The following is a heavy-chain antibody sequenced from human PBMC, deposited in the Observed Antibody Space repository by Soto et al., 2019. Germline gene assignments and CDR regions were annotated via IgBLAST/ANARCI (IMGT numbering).Heavy chain of an antibody. CDR3: ARGGYYEYYFDY. CDR1: GFTFSSYS. J-gene: IGHJ4*02. CDR2: ISSSSSYI. Sequence: EVQLVESGGDLVKPGGSLRLSCAASGFTFSSYSMNWVRQAPGKGLEWVSSISSSSSYIYYADSVKSRFTISRDNAKNSLYLQMNSLRAEDTAVYYCARGGYYEYYFDYWGQGTLVTVSS. V-gene: IGHV3-21*01. D-gene: IGHD3-22*01.